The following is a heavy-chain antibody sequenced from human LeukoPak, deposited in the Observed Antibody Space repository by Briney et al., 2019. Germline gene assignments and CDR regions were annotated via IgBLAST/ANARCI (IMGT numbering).Heavy chain of an antibody. CDR3: ASGYSGYDYTGFDY. CDR1: GGTFSSYA. J-gene: IGHJ4*02. Sequence: SVKVSCKASGGTFSSYAISWVRQAPGQGLEWMGGIIPIFGTANYAQKFQGSVTITADESTSTAYMELSSLRSEDTAVFYRASGYSGYDYTGFDYWGQGTLVTVSS. D-gene: IGHD5-12*01. V-gene: IGHV1-69*13. CDR2: IIPIFGTA.